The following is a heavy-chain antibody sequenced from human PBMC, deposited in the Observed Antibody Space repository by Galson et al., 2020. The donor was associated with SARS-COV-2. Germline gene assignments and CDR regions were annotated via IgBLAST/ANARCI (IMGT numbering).Heavy chain of an antibody. Sequence: ETLSLTCTGSGDSIISNYWSWIRQPPGKGLEWVGYIHHRGRTNNKPSLETRVTMSLDTSTSQFSLKLTSVTAADTDVYFCARHINYDTDGYQAAFDIWGQGTMVTVST. D-gene: IGHD3-22*01. CDR3: ARHINYDTDGYQAAFDI. CDR2: IHHRGRT. J-gene: IGHJ3*02. V-gene: IGHV4-59*08. CDR1: GDSIISNY.